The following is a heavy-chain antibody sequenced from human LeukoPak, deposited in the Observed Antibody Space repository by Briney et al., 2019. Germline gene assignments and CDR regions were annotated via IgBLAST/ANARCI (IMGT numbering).Heavy chain of an antibody. J-gene: IGHJ4*02. CDR2: ITGSGGST. CDR3: AISRDSSGYYYS. CDR1: GFIFSSYA. D-gene: IGHD3-22*01. V-gene: IGHV3-23*01. Sequence: PGGSLRLSCGASGFIFSSYAMSWVRQAPGKGLEWVSAITGSGGSTYYEDSVKGRFTISRDNSKNTLYLQMNSLRAEDTAVYHCAISRDSSGYYYSWGQGTLATVSS.